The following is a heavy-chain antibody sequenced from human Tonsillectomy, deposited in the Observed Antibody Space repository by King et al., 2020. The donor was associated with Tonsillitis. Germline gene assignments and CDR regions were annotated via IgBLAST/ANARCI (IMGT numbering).Heavy chain of an antibody. V-gene: IGHV3-30*18. CDR3: AKRPDSSGYLD. CDR1: GFTFSSYG. J-gene: IGHJ4*02. D-gene: IGHD3-22*01. CDR2: ISCDGSNK. Sequence: VQLVESGGGVVQPGRSLRLSCAASGFTFSSYGMHWVRQAPGKGLEWVAVISCDGSNKYYADSVKGRFTISRDNSKNTLYLQMNSLRAEDTAVYYCAKRPDSSGYLDWGQGTLVTVSS.